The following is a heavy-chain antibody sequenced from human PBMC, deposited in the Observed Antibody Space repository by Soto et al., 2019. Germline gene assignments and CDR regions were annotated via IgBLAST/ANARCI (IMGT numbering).Heavy chain of an antibody. CDR2: MNPNSGNT. J-gene: IGHJ6*02. CDR1: GYTFTSYD. D-gene: IGHD5-18*01. Sequence: ASVKVSCKASGYTFTSYDINWARQATGQGLEWMGWMNPNSGNTGYAQKFQGRVTMTRNTSISTAYMELSSLRSEDTAVYYCARSVGRGYSYGYRPAPGNYYYGMDVWGQGTTVTVSS. CDR3: ARSVGRGYSYGYRPAPGNYYYGMDV. V-gene: IGHV1-8*01.